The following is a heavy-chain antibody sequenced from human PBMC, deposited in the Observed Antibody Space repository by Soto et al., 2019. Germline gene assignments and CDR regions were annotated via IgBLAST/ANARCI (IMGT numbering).Heavy chain of an antibody. Sequence: SENLSLTCAVYGGSFSGYYWSWIRQPPGKGLEWIGEINHSGSTNYNPSLKSRVTISVDTSKNQFSLKLSSVTAADTAVYYCARGLLYDSSGYYPYFDYWGPGTLVTVSS. CDR2: INHSGST. D-gene: IGHD3-22*01. J-gene: IGHJ4*02. CDR3: ARGLLYDSSGYYPYFDY. V-gene: IGHV4-34*01. CDR1: GGSFSGYY.